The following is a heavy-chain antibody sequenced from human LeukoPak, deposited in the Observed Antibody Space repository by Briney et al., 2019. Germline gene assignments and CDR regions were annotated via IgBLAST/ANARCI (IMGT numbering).Heavy chain of an antibody. CDR3: ARDQREYNWNDEGNWFDP. J-gene: IGHJ5*02. CDR2: TYYRSTRYK. V-gene: IGHV6-1*01. D-gene: IGHD1-1*01. Sequence: SQTPSLTCAISGDSVSSNSAAWNWIRQSPSRGLQWLGRTYYRSTRYKAYALPVKSRITNNPDTSKNQFSLQLNSVTPDDTAVYYCARDQREYNWNDEGNWFDPWGQGTLVTVSS. CDR1: GDSVSSNSAA.